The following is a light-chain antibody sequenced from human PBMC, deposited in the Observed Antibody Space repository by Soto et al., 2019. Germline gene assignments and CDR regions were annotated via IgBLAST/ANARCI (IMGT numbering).Light chain of an antibody. CDR1: QSVGNS. Sequence: EIVLTQSPATLSLSPGERATLSCRASQSVGNSLAWYQQKPGQAPTLLIHDASNRATGIPARFSGSGSGTDFTLTITSLEPEDFAVYYCQHRGNWPLFTFGPGTKVDIK. CDR3: QHRGNWPLFT. CDR2: DAS. V-gene: IGKV3-11*01. J-gene: IGKJ3*01.